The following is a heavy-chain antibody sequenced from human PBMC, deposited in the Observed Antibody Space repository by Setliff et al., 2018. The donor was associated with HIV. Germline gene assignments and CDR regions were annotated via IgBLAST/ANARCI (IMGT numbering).Heavy chain of an antibody. CDR2: IYSSGSP. CDR1: GASISNSNSY. CDR3: AGCITGTTHWFDP. J-gene: IGHJ5*02. V-gene: IGHV4-39*07. D-gene: IGHD1-20*01. Sequence: PSETRSLTCTVYGASISNSNSYWGWIRQPPGKRLEWLGSIYSSGSPSYNPSLSSRLTISVDTSKNQVSLRLSSVTAADTAVYYCAGCITGTTHWFDPWGQGTLVTVSS.